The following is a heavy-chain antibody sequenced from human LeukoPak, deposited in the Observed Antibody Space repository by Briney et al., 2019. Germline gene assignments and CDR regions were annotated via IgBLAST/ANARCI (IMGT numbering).Heavy chain of an antibody. V-gene: IGHV3-74*01. D-gene: IGHD5-18*01. Sequence: GGSLRLSCAASGFTFSTYWMHWVRQAPGKGLVWVSRINSDGSSTNYADSVKGRFIISRDNAKNSLYLQMNSLRAEDTALYYCAKDKSSRYSYGLGDYYYGMDVWGQGTTVTVSS. CDR2: INSDGSST. CDR1: GFTFSTYW. CDR3: AKDKSSRYSYGLGDYYYGMDV. J-gene: IGHJ6*02.